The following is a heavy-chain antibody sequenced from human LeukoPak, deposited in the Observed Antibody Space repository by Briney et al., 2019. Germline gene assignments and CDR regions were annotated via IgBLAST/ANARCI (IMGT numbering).Heavy chain of an antibody. J-gene: IGHJ4*02. Sequence: GESLKISCKGSGYRFTSHWIGWVGQMPGKGLEWMGIIFPGDSETLYSPSCQCPVTTSADKSINTASLLWSSLKAPDTAMYYCAASESQTKFDYWAQGTLVTVSS. D-gene: IGHD1/OR15-1a*01. CDR2: IFPGDSET. CDR3: AASESQTKFDY. CDR1: GYRFTSHW. V-gene: IGHV5-51*01.